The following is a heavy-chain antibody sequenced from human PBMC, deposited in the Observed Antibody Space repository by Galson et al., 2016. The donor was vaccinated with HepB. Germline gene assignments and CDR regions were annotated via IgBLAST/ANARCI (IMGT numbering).Heavy chain of an antibody. CDR3: ATAPTLGY. V-gene: IGHV3-53*01. CDR2: IYSGGTT. CDR1: GFTVSSNY. Sequence: SLRLSCAASGFTVSSNYMSWVRQAPGKGLEGVSVIYSGGTTFYGDSVKGRFTISRDTSKNTLYLQMNSLRAEDTAVYYCATAPTLGYWGQGTLVNVSS. J-gene: IGHJ4*02. D-gene: IGHD3-16*01.